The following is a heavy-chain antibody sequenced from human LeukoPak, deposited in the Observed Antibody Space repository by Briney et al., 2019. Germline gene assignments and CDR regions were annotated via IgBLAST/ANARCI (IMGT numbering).Heavy chain of an antibody. J-gene: IGHJ4*02. CDR2: ISTYNGNT. CDR1: GYTFTTYA. Sequence: GASVKVSCKASGYTFTTYAVSWVRQAPGQGLEWMGWISTYNGNTEYVKSLQGRVTMTRDTSTSTVYMELSSLRSEDTAVYYCARDRHKGSKDPFDYWGQGTLVTVSS. V-gene: IGHV1-18*01. CDR3: ARDRHKGSKDPFDY. D-gene: IGHD2-21*01.